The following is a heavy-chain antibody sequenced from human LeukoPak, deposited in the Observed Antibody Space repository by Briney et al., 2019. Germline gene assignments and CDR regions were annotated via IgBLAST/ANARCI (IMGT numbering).Heavy chain of an antibody. J-gene: IGHJ4*02. CDR1: GFTLSSYW. D-gene: IGHD6-13*01. CDR3: ASPRSGSWYDFDS. Sequence: GGSLRLSCATSGFTLSSYWMSWVRQAPGKGLEWVANIKEDGSEKDYVDSVMGRFTISRDNAKNSLYLQMNSLRAEDTAVYYCASPRSGSWYDFDSWGQGTLVTVSS. CDR2: IKEDGSEK. V-gene: IGHV3-7*01.